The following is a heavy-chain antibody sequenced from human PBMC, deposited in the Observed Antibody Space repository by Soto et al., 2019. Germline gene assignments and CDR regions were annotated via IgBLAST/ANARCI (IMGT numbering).Heavy chain of an antibody. CDR1: GYTFTGYY. CDR2: ISPYTGGT. CDR3: ARDSRVLSSSSSRSGGMDA. D-gene: IGHD6-6*01. Sequence: QVQLVQSGAEVKKPGASVKVSCKASGYTFTGYYVHWVRQAPGQGLEWMGWISPYTGGTKFAQKFQGRVTMTRDTSISTANMEFSTLRSDDTAMYYCARDSRVLSSSSSRSGGMDAWGQGTTVTVSS. J-gene: IGHJ6*02. V-gene: IGHV1-2*02.